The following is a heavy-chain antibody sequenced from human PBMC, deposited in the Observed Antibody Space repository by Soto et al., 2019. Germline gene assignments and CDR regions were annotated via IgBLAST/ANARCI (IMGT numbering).Heavy chain of an antibody. D-gene: IGHD2-2*01. Sequence: EKQLVESGGGLVQTGGSLRLSCVASGFRFSEYWMSWVRQAPGRGLEWVANINQRGSETYYVDSVKGRFTISRDNVKNLLYLQMSSLRADDTAVYYCAADDWGPAHFWGQGTLVTVSS. J-gene: IGHJ4*02. CDR1: GFRFSEYW. V-gene: IGHV3-7*04. CDR3: AADDWGPAHF. CDR2: INQRGSET.